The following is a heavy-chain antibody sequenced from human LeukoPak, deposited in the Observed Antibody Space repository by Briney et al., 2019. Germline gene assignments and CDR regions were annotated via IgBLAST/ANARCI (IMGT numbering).Heavy chain of an antibody. Sequence: GGSLRLSCAASGFTFSSYAMSWVRQAPGKGLEWVSAISGSGGSTYYADSVKGRFTISRDNSMNTLYLQMNSLRAEDTAVYYCAKDTRRVRGNCFDYWGQGTLVTVSS. CDR1: GFTFSSYA. J-gene: IGHJ4*02. V-gene: IGHV3-23*01. CDR3: AKDTRRVRGNCFDY. CDR2: ISGSGGST. D-gene: IGHD3-10*01.